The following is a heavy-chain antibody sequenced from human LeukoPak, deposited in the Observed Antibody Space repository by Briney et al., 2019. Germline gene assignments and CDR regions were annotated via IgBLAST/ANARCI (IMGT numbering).Heavy chain of an antibody. Sequence: ASVKVSCKASGYTFTKYGLTWVRQAPGQGLEWMGWISAYNGNTNYAQKLQGRVTMTTDTSTSTAYMELRSLRSDDTAVYYCARVGSSKYYDFWSGYYSTNDAFDIWGQGTMVTVSS. CDR2: ISAYNGNT. CDR1: GYTFTKYG. V-gene: IGHV1-18*01. J-gene: IGHJ3*02. CDR3: ARVGSSKYYDFWSGYYSTNDAFDI. D-gene: IGHD3-3*01.